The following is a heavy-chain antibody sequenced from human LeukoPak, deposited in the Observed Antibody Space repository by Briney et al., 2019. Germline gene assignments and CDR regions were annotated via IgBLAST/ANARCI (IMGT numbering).Heavy chain of an antibody. CDR2: ISGSGSGGST. Sequence: PGGSLRLSCAASGFTFSSSAMSWVRQAPGKGLEWVSSISGSGSGGSTYYADSVKGRFTISRDNSKNTLYLQMNSLRAEDTAVYYCAKLYCDILWDYYYMDVWGKGTTVTISS. D-gene: IGHD3-9*01. CDR3: AKLYCDILWDYYYMDV. V-gene: IGHV3-23*01. J-gene: IGHJ6*03. CDR1: GFTFSSSA.